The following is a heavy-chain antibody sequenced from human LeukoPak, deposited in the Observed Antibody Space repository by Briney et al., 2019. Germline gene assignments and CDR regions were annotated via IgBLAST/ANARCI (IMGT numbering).Heavy chain of an antibody. CDR3: AKDRLTSGSYFFDH. V-gene: IGHV3-48*01. D-gene: IGHD1-26*01. Sequence: GGSLRLSCAASAFTFSDYSMNWVRQAPGKGLDWISYISGRSSTIYYADSVRGRFTISRDNAKNSMYLQMNSLRAEDTAVYYCAKDRLTSGSYFFDHWRQATLVTVSS. J-gene: IGHJ4*02. CDR1: AFTFSDYS. CDR2: ISGRSSTI.